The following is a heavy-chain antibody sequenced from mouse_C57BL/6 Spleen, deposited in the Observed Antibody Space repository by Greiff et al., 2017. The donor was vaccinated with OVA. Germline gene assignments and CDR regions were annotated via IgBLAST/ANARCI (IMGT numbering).Heavy chain of an antibody. J-gene: IGHJ3*01. CDR3: ASYDYDDWFAY. V-gene: IGHV1-82*01. CDR2: IYPGDGDT. Sequence: VMLQQSGPELVKPGASVKISCKASGYAFSSSWMNWVKQRPGKGLEWIGRIYPGDGDTNYNGKFKGKATLTADKSSSTAYMQLSSLTSEDSAVYFCASYDYDDWFAYWGQGTLVTVSA. CDR1: GYAFSSSW. D-gene: IGHD2-4*01.